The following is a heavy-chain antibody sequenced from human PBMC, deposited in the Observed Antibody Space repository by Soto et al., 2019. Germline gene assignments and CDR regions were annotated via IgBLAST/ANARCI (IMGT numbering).Heavy chain of an antibody. CDR1: GYTFTSYG. V-gene: IGHV1-18*01. D-gene: IGHD2-15*01. J-gene: IGHJ4*02. CDR3: AGEGGGDCSGGSCYGHC. CDR2: ISAYNGNT. Sequence: QVQLVQSGAEVKKPGASVKVSCKASGYTFTSYGISWVRQAPGQGLEWMGWISAYNGNTNYAQKLQGRVTMTTDTSTSTTNLGGRSMRSGDTAVYYCAGEGGGDCSGGSCYGHCWGRGTLVTVSS.